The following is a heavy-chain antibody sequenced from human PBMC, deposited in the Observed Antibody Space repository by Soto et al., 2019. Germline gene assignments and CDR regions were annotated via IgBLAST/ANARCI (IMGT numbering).Heavy chain of an antibody. V-gene: IGHV4-34*01. CDR2: INHSGST. Sequence: SETLSLTCAAYGGSFSGYYWSWIRQPPGKGLEWIGEINHSGSTNYNPSLKSRVTISVDTSKNQFSLKLSSVTAADTAVYYCARHLLWFGELFNWFDPWGQGTLVTVSS. J-gene: IGHJ5*02. D-gene: IGHD3-10*01. CDR3: ARHLLWFGELFNWFDP. CDR1: GGSFSGYY.